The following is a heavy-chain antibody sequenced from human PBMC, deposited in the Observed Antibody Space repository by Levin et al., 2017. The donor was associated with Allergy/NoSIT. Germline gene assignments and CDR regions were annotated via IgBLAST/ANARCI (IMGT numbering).Heavy chain of an antibody. J-gene: IGHJ6*02. CDR3: ARAHCSSTRCYDYYYYYYGMDV. CDR2: IYYSGST. CDR1: GGSISSGGYY. V-gene: IGHV4-31*03. Sequence: SQTLSLTCTVSGGSISSGGYYWSWIRQHPGKGLEWIGYIYYSGSTYYNPSLKSRVTISVDTSKNQFSLKLSSVTAADTAVYYCARAHCSSTRCYDYYYYYYGMDVWGQGTTVTVSS. D-gene: IGHD2-2*01.